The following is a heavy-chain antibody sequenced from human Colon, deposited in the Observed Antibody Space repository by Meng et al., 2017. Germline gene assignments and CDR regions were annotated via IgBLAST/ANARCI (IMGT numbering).Heavy chain of an antibody. CDR1: GGSISNYY. CDR2: IYYTGST. V-gene: IGHV4-59*01. CDR3: ASQDVESNGSNS. D-gene: IGHD3-3*01. Sequence: SETLSLTCTVSGGSISNYYWNWIRQPPGKGLEWIGYIYYTGSTNYNPSLRGRVTISVDTSKNQFFLKLRSVTAADTAVYYGASQDVESNGSNSWGQGTLVTVSS. J-gene: IGHJ4*02.